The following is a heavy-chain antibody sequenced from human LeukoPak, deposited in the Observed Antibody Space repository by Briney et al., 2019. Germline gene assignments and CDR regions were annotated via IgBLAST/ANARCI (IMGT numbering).Heavy chain of an antibody. J-gene: IGHJ4*02. CDR2: TSSSSRTI. CDR1: GFTFSSYS. CDR3: ARVGTSGWTSDY. D-gene: IGHD6-19*01. Sequence: GGSLRLSCAASGFTFSSYSINWVRQAPGKGLEWPSYTSSSSRTISYADSLKGRFTVSRDNAKNSLDLQMNSLRVEDTAVYYCARVGTSGWTSDYWGQGTLVTVSS. V-gene: IGHV3-48*04.